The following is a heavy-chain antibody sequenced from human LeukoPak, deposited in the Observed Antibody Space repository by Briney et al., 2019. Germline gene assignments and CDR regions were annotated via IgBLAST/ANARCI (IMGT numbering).Heavy chain of an antibody. CDR3: ARDPQHSMDV. J-gene: IGHJ6*02. Sequence: GGSRRLSCVASGFTLSSHGMHWVRQAPGKGLEWVAVLWYDGRNKYYADSVKGRFTISRDDSKNTLYLQMNSLRAEDTAVYYCARDPQHSMDVWGQGTTITVSS. CDR1: GFTLSSHG. V-gene: IGHV3-33*01. CDR2: LWYDGRNK. D-gene: IGHD5-18*01.